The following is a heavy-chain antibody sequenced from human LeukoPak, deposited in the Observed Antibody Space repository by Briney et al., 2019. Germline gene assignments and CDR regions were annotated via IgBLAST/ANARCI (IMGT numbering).Heavy chain of an antibody. Sequence: GGSLRLSCAASGFTFSSYAMHWVRQAPGKGLEWVAVISYDGSNKYYADSVKGRFTISRDNSKNTLYLQMNSLRAEDTAVYYCAKEVSGIPAYNWFDPWGQGTLVTVSS. CDR3: AKEVSGIPAYNWFDP. D-gene: IGHD2-21*01. CDR1: GFTFSSYA. CDR2: ISYDGSNK. V-gene: IGHV3-30-3*01. J-gene: IGHJ5*02.